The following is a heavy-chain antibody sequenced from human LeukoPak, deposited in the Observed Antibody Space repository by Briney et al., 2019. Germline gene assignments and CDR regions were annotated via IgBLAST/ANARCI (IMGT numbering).Heavy chain of an antibody. CDR3: ARLPTYYYDSSGYFGFDY. V-gene: IGHV4-59*12. Sequence: TTSETLSLTCTVSGGSINSYYWSWIRQPPGKGLEWIGYIYYSGSTNYSPSLKSRVTISVDTSKNQFSLKLSSVTAADTAVYYCARLPTYYYDSSGYFGFDYWGQGTLVTVSS. CDR1: GGSINSYY. D-gene: IGHD3-22*01. J-gene: IGHJ4*02. CDR2: IYYSGST.